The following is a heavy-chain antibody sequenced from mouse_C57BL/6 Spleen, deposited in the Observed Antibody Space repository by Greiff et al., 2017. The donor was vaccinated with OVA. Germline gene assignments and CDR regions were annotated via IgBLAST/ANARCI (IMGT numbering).Heavy chain of an antibody. V-gene: IGHV3-6*01. CDR3: ARDLDYDSWFAY. D-gene: IGHD2-4*01. J-gene: IGHJ3*01. Sequence: EVKLMESGPGLVKPSQSLSLTCSVTGYSITSGYYWNWIRQFPGNKLEWMGYISYDGSNNYNPSLKNRISITRDTSKNQFFLKLNSVTTEDTATYYCARDLDYDSWFAYWGQGTLVTVSA. CDR1: GYSITSGYY. CDR2: ISYDGSN.